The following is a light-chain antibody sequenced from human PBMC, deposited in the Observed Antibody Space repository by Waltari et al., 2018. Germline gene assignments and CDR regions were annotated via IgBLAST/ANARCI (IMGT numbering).Light chain of an antibody. Sequence: DIHMTQSPSSLSAPVGDRVTITCQASQDMKKSLNWFHQKPGKAPKVLIFDASNSQTGAPSRFSGSGSGTDFTLTISSLQPEDMGTYYCQQYHSVPLTFGGGTKVEIK. CDR3: QQYHSVPLT. V-gene: IGKV1-33*01. J-gene: IGKJ4*01. CDR2: DAS. CDR1: QDMKKS.